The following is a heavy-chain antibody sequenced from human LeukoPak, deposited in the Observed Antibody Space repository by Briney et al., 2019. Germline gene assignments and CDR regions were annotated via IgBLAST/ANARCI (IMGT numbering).Heavy chain of an antibody. CDR2: IYYSGST. CDR1: GDSISSSSYY. V-gene: IGHV4-39*01. J-gene: IGHJ4*02. Sequence: SETLSLTCTVSGDSISSSSYYWGWIRQPPGKGLEGIGRIYYSGSTYYNPSLKSRVTISVDTSKNQFSLKLSSVTAADTAVYYCARQKYWGQLTWIQLWFDYWGQGTLVTVSS. D-gene: IGHD5-18*01. CDR3: ARQKYWGQLTWIQLWFDY.